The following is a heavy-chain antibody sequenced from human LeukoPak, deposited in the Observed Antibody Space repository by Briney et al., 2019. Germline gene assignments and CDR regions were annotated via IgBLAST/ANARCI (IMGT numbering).Heavy chain of an antibody. CDR1: GYTFTSYG. CDR3: ARAYSANIVVVPAAMSYYYYYYMDV. CDR2: ISAYNGNT. J-gene: IGHJ6*03. V-gene: IGHV1-18*01. Sequence: ASVKASCKASGYTFTSYGISWVRQAPGQGLEWMGWISAYNGNTNYAQKLQGRVTMTTDTSTSTAYMELRSLRSDDTAVYYCARAYSANIVVVPAAMSYYYYYYMDVWGKGTTVTVSS. D-gene: IGHD2-2*01.